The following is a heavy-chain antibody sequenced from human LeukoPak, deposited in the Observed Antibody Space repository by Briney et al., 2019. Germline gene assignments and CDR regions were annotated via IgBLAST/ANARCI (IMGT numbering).Heavy chain of an antibody. CDR2: IYYGENT. D-gene: IGHD1-26*01. Sequence: SETLSLTRTVSGGSISSGPYYWGWIRQPPGKGLEWIGNIYYGENTYYNPSLKSRVTISVDTSKNQFSLKLSSVTAADTAVYYCARASGYSGSYSYYFDYWGQGTLVTVSS. CDR3: ARASGYSGSYSYYFDY. CDR1: GGSISSGPYY. J-gene: IGHJ4*02. V-gene: IGHV4-39*07.